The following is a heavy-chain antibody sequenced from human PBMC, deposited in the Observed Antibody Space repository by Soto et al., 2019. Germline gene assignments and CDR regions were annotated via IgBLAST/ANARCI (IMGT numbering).Heavy chain of an antibody. CDR1: GFTFSNAW. V-gene: IGHV3-15*07. J-gene: IGHJ4*02. CDR3: TGWEWQLVLRY. Sequence: EVQLVESGGGLVKPGGSLRLSCAASGFTFSNAWMNWVRQAPGKGLEWVGRIKSKTDGGTTDYAAPVKGRFIISRDDSKNTLYLQMNSLKTEDTAVYYCTGWEWQLVLRYWGQGTLVTVSS. D-gene: IGHD6-13*01. CDR2: IKSKTDGGTT.